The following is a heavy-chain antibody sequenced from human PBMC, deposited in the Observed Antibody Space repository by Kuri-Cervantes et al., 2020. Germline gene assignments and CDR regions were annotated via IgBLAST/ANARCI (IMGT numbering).Heavy chain of an antibody. D-gene: IGHD3/OR15-3a*01. Sequence: ASVKVSCKASNYTFTSYGISWVRQAPGQGLEWMGYISAYSANTNYAQKLQGRVTMTTDTSTSTACMELRSLRSEDTAVYYCARARHYNLWSGYSFDYWGQGTLVTVSS. J-gene: IGHJ4*02. CDR1: NYTFTSYG. V-gene: IGHV1-18*01. CDR3: ARARHYNLWSGYSFDY. CDR2: ISAYSANT.